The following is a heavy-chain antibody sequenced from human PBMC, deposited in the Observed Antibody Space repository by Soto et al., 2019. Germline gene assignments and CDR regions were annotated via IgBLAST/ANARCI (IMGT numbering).Heavy chain of an antibody. V-gene: IGHV3-23*04. Sequence: EVQLVDSGGGLVQPGGSLRLSCAASGFIFSNYVMSWVRQAPGKGLEWVSSISDSGGTSYYADSVKGRFPISRDNSKNTRYLQMNSLRAEDTAIYYCAKRPRALLTFDYWGQGTLVTVSS. J-gene: IGHJ4*02. CDR3: AKRPRALLTFDY. CDR1: GFIFSNYV. CDR2: ISDSGGTS. D-gene: IGHD1-26*01.